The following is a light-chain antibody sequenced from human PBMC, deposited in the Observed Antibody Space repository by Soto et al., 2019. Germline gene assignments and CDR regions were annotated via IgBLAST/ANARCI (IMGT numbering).Light chain of an antibody. Sequence: EIVLTQSPGTLSLSPGERATLSCRASQSVSSSYLAWYQQKPGQAPRLLIYGASSRATGIPDRFSGRGSGPDLTLTISRLEPEDFAVYYCQQYGSSPPWTFGQGTKVEIK. CDR3: QQYGSSPPWT. CDR2: GAS. V-gene: IGKV3-20*01. J-gene: IGKJ1*01. CDR1: QSVSSSY.